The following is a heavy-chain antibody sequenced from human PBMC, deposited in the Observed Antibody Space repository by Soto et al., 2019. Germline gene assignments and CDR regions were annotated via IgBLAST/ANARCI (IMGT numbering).Heavy chain of an antibody. Sequence: GGSLRLSCAASGFTFSNAWMNWVRQAPGKGLEWVGRIKSKTDGGTTDYAAPVKGRFTISRDDSKNTLYLQMNSLKTEDTAVYYCTTGDCSSTSCYADYFDYWGQGTLVTVSS. V-gene: IGHV3-15*07. J-gene: IGHJ4*02. CDR2: IKSKTDGGTT. CDR3: TTGDCSSTSCYADYFDY. CDR1: GFTFSNAW. D-gene: IGHD2-2*01.